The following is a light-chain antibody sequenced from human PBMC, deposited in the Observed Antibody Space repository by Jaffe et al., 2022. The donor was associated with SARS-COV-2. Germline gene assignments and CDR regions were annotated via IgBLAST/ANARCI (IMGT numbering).Light chain of an antibody. CDR3: QQRSSWSRIT. CDR1: QSISFF. V-gene: IGKV3-11*01. Sequence: IVLTQSPATLSLSPGERATLSCRASQSISFFLAWYQQKPGQAPRLLIFDASNRATGVPARFSGSGSGTDFTLTISSLEPEDCAVYYCQQRSSWSRITFGQGTRLEIK. CDR2: DAS. J-gene: IGKJ5*01.